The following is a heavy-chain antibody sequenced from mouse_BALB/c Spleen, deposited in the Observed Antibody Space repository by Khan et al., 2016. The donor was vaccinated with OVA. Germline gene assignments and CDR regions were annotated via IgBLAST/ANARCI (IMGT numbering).Heavy chain of an antibody. CDR1: GYSITSDYA. J-gene: IGHJ4*01. V-gene: IGHV3-2*02. CDR3: ARSLYSIYGYGLDY. D-gene: IGHD6-1*01. CDR2: ISSSGST. Sequence: EVQLQESGPGLVKPSQSLSLTCTVTGYSITSDYAWNWIRQFPGNKLEWMGYISSSGSTSYNPSLKSRISITRDTSKNQFFLHLKSVTTEDTATYYCARSLYSIYGYGLDYWGRGTSVTVSS.